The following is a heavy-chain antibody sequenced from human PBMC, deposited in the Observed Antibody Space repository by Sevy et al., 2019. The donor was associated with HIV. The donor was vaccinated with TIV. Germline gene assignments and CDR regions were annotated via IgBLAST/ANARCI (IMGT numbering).Heavy chain of an antibody. CDR2: ISSTSSYI. CDR1: GFTFSTYS. J-gene: IGHJ5*02. Sequence: GGSLRLSCAASGFTFSTYSMNWVRQAPGKGLEWVSSISSTSSYIDYAYSVKGRFTISRDNAKNSLYLQMNNLRAEDTVLYYCASDYNSGWSKFSLFNPWGQGTLVTVSS. CDR3: ASDYNSGWSKFSLFNP. V-gene: IGHV3-21*01. D-gene: IGHD6-19*01.